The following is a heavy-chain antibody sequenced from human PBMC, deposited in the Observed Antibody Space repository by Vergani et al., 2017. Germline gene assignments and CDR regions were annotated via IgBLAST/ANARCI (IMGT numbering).Heavy chain of an antibody. CDR1: GASVNSYY. CDR2: VSFRGDT. D-gene: IGHD3-10*01. V-gene: IGHV4-59*02. CDR3: ARSRIYYGAGSPDY. J-gene: IGHJ4*02. Sequence: QVKLQESGPGLVKPSETLSLTCTVSGASVNSYYWSWIRQPPGKGLEWMGYVSFRGDTLYDPSVKGRMTISLNTSSNQFSLYLTSVTAADTAVYYCARSRIYYGAGSPDYWGQGTLVRVSS.